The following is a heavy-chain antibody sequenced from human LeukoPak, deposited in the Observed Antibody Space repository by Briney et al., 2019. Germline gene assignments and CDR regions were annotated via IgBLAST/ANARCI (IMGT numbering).Heavy chain of an antibody. J-gene: IGHJ5*02. Sequence: PGGSLRLSCAASGFTFSSYAMHWVRQAPGKGLEWVAVISYDGSNKYYADSVKGRFTISRDNSKNTLYLQMNSLRAEDTAVYYCARRVPAASLGWFDPWGQGTLVTVYS. CDR3: ARRVPAASLGWFDP. CDR1: GFTFSSYA. CDR2: ISYDGSNK. V-gene: IGHV3-30*01. D-gene: IGHD2-2*01.